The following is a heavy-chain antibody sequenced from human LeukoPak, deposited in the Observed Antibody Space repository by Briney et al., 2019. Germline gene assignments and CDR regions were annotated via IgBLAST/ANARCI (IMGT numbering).Heavy chain of an antibody. CDR2: IIPIFGTA. CDR3: ARDGGVVVVVAASNPLDY. V-gene: IGHV1-69*05. CDR1: GGTFSSYA. D-gene: IGHD2-15*01. J-gene: IGHJ4*02. Sequence: SVKVSCKASGGTFSSYAISWVRQAPGQGLEWMGGIIPIFGTANYAQKFQGRVTMTTDTSTSTAYMELRSLRSDDTAVYYCARDGGVVVVVAASNPLDYWGQGTLVTVSS.